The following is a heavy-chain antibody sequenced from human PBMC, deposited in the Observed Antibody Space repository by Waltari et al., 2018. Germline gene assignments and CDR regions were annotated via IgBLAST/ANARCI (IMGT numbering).Heavy chain of an antibody. V-gene: IGHV3-74*03. CDR2: ISGDGGAA. Sequence: EVQLVQSGGGLVQPGGSLRLSCVASGFKFSAYWMHWVRQVPGKGLEGVSRISGDGGAAKYVDSVQGRLTISRDNAKSTLYLQMNNLRGEDTGLYSCARSVSPTHGGGYYGGWFDPWGQGSLVTVSS. D-gene: IGHD3-3*01. J-gene: IGHJ5*02. CDR1: GFKFSAYW. CDR3: ARSVSPTHGGGYYGGWFDP.